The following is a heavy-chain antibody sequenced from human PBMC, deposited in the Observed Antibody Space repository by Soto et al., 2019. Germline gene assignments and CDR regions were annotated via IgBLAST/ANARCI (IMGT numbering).Heavy chain of an antibody. J-gene: IGHJ6*02. Sequence: ASVKVSCKASGYSFTDYHIHWVRQAPGQGLEWLGRINPKSGGTSTAQKFQGWVTMTTDTSISTASMELTRLTSDDTAIYYCARGDSTDCSNGVCSFFYNHDMDVWGQRTTVTVSS. CDR1: GYSFTDYH. D-gene: IGHD2-8*01. V-gene: IGHV1-2*04. CDR3: ARGDSTDCSNGVCSFFYNHDMDV. CDR2: INPKSGGT.